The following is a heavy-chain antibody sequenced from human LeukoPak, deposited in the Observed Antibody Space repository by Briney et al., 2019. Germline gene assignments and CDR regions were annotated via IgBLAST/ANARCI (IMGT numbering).Heavy chain of an antibody. D-gene: IGHD3-3*01. CDR2: IRYDGSNK. Sequence: GGSLRLSCAPSGFNFSSYGMHWVRQAPGKGLEWVAFIRYDGSNKYYADSVKGRFTISRDNSKNTLYLQMNSLRAEDTAVYYCAKAYDFWSTAPFDYWGQGTLVTVSS. CDR3: AKAYDFWSTAPFDY. CDR1: GFNFSSYG. J-gene: IGHJ4*02. V-gene: IGHV3-30*02.